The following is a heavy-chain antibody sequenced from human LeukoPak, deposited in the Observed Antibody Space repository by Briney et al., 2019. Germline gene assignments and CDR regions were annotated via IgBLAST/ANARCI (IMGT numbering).Heavy chain of an antibody. J-gene: IGHJ3*02. CDR1: GGSVSSYY. D-gene: IGHD1-26*01. V-gene: IGHV4-4*07. Sequence: SETLSLTCTVSGGSVSSYYWSWIRQPAGKGLEWIGRIYASGSTNYNPSLKSRVTMSVDTSKNQLSLKLTSVTAADTAVYYCAKDRSVGATPGDLFDIWGQGTMVTVSS. CDR3: AKDRSVGATPGDLFDI. CDR2: IYASGST.